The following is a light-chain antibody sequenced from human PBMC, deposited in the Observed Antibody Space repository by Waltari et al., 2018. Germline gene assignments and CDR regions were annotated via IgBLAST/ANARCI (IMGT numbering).Light chain of an antibody. Sequence: DIQMTQSPSTLSASVGDRVTITCRASQSIRRWLAWYQQKPGKAPNLLIYEASTLKSGVPSRFSGSGSETEFNLTISSLQPDDFATYYCQQCNSFSRTFGQGTNVEIK. J-gene: IGKJ1*01. CDR2: EAS. V-gene: IGKV1-5*03. CDR3: QQCNSFSRT. CDR1: QSIRRW.